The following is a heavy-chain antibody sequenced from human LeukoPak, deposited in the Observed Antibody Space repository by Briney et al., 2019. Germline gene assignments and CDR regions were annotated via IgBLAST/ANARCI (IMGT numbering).Heavy chain of an antibody. CDR2: IYTSGST. V-gene: IGHV4-61*02. D-gene: IGHD3-10*01. CDR1: GGSISSGSYY. J-gene: IGHJ4*02. Sequence: SETLSLTCTVSGGSISSGSYYWSWIRQPAGKGLEWIGRIYTSGSTNYNPSLKSRVTISVDTSKNQFSLKLSSVTAADTAVYYCAREGFGESPFDYWGQGTLVTVSS. CDR3: AREGFGESPFDY.